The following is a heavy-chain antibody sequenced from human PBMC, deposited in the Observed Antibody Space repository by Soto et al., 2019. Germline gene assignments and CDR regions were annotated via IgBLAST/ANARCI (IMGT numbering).Heavy chain of an antibody. D-gene: IGHD6-6*01. CDR2: ISRSGSTI. V-gene: IGHV3-48*03. CDR3: ARDPSLSRSTYLSYYYGMDV. CDR1: GFTFGTYE. J-gene: IGHJ6*02. Sequence: EVQLVESGGGLVQPGGSLRLSCAASGFTFGTYEMNWVRQAPGKGLEWVSYISRSGSTIYYADSVKGRFTISRDNAKNSLYLQLHSLRAEDTAVYYCARDPSLSRSTYLSYYYGMDVWGQGTTVTVSS.